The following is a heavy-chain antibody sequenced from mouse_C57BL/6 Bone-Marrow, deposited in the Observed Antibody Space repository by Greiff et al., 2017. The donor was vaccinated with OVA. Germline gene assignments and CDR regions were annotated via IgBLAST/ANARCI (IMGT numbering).Heavy chain of an antibody. D-gene: IGHD3-2*02. V-gene: IGHV1-55*01. J-gene: IGHJ3*01. CDR1: GYTFTSYW. CDR3: ARWELRFWFAY. CDR2: IYPGSGST. Sequence: VKLKQPGAELVKPGASVKMSCKASGYTFTSYWITWVKQRPGQGLEWIGDIYPGSGSTNYNEKFKSKATLTVDTSSSTAYMQLSSLTSEDSAVYYCARWELRFWFAYWGQGTLVTVSA.